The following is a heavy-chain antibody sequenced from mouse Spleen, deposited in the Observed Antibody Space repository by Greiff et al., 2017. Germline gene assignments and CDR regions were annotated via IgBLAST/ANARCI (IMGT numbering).Heavy chain of an antibody. J-gene: IGHJ2*01. CDR2: IDPEDGDT. V-gene: IGHV14-1*01. CDR1: GFNIKDYY. D-gene: IGHD1-1*01. Sequence: VQLQQSGAELVRPGASVKLSCTASGFNIKDYYMHWVKQRPEQGLEWIGRIDPEDGDTDYAPKFQGKATMTADTSSNTAYLQLSSLTSEDTAVYYCTTSDYYGSSRDYWGQGTTLTVSS. CDR3: TTSDYYGSSRDY.